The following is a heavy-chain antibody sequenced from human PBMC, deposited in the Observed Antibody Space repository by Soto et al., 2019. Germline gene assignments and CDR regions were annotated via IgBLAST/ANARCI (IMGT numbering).Heavy chain of an antibody. V-gene: IGHV4-59*08. CDR3: ARLAYGSGSYYSDY. Sequence: SETLSLTCTVSGGSISSYYWSWIRQPPGKGLEWIGYIYYSGSTNYNPSLKSRVTISVDTSKNQFSLKLSSVTAADTAVYYCARLAYGSGSYYSDYWGQGTLVTVS. CDR2: IYYSGST. J-gene: IGHJ4*02. D-gene: IGHD3-10*01. CDR1: GGSISSYY.